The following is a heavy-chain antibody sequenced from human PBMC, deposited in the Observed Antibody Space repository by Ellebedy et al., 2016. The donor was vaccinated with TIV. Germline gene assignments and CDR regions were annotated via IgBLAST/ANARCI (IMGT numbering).Heavy chain of an antibody. CDR1: AYNFTNYW. CDR2: IYPGDSGT. CDR3: ARLRAAAGLGNWFDP. J-gene: IGHJ5*02. Sequence: ASVKVSCKGSAYNFTNYWIGWVRQMPGKGLEWMGIIYPGDSGTRYSPSFQGQVTISVDKSITTAYLQWSSLKASDTAMYYCARLRAAAGLGNWFDPWGQGTLVTVSS. D-gene: IGHD6-25*01. V-gene: IGHV5-51*01.